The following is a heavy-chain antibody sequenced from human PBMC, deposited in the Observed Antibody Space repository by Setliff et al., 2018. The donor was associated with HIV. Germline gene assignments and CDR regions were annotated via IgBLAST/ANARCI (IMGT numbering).Heavy chain of an antibody. Sequence: GASVKVSCKASGYIFTDYYMHWVQQAPGEGLEWMGRVDPQDGETKYAEKFQGRVTITADTSTDASDMELSSLRSEDTAVYYCARDRERGQYSRSAVGGYYYYYMDVWGKGTTVTVSS. CDR2: VDPQDGET. J-gene: IGHJ6*03. D-gene: IGHD6-6*01. V-gene: IGHV1-69-2*01. CDR3: ARDRERGQYSRSAVGGYYYYYMDV. CDR1: GYIFTDYY.